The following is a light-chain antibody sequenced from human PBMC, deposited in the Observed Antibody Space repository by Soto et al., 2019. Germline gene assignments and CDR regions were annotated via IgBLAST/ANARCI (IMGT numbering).Light chain of an antibody. CDR1: SSNIGSNT. Sequence: QSVLTQPPSASGTPGQRVTISCSGSSSNIGSNTVNWYQQLPGTAPKLLIYNNNQRPSGVPDRFSGSKSGTSDSLAISGLQSEDEADYYCAAWDDSRNGFVFGTGTKLTVL. J-gene: IGLJ1*01. V-gene: IGLV1-44*01. CDR3: AAWDDSRNGFV. CDR2: NNN.